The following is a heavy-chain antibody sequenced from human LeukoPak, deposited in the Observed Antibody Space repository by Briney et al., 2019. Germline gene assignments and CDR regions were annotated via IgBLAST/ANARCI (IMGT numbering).Heavy chain of an antibody. V-gene: IGHV1-8*01. D-gene: IGHD6-19*01. CDR3: ARARIAVAGNTDAYYMDV. CDR2: MNPNSGNT. J-gene: IGHJ6*03. CDR1: GYTFTSYD. Sequence: ASVKVSCKASGYTFTSYDINWVRQATGQGLEWMGWMNPNSGNTGYAQKFQGRVTMTRNTSISTAYMELSSLRSEDTAVYYCARARIAVAGNTDAYYMDVWGKGTTVTVSS.